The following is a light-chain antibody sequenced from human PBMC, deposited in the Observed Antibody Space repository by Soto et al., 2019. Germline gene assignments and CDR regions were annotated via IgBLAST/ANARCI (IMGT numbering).Light chain of an antibody. CDR3: LQNYSTPLT. Sequence: DIQMTQSPSSLSASVGDRVTVTCRASQSIRNYLNWYQQKPGQAPKLLIYAASSLQSGVPSRFSGSGSGTDFTLTISSLHPEDFATYFGLQNYSTPLTFGQGTNLEIK. J-gene: IGKJ2*01. CDR1: QSIRNY. CDR2: AAS. V-gene: IGKV1-39*01.